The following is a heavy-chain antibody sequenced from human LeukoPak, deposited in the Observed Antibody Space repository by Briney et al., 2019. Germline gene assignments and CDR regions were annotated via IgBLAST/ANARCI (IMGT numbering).Heavy chain of an antibody. CDR1: GFTFSSYG. CDR3: AKDRASSWWYFDL. D-gene: IGHD1-26*01. Sequence: GGSLRLSCAASGFTFSSYGMHWVRQAPGKGLEWVAVISSDGSNKYYADSVKGQFTISRDNSKNTLYLQMNSLRAEDTAVYYCAKDRASSWWYFDLWGRGTLVTVSS. V-gene: IGHV3-30*18. CDR2: ISSDGSNK. J-gene: IGHJ2*01.